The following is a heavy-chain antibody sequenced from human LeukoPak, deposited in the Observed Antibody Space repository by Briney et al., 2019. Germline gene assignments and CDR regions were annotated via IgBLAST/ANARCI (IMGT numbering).Heavy chain of an antibody. V-gene: IGHV4-59*06. CDR1: GDSISSYF. J-gene: IGHJ4*02. D-gene: IGHD3-22*01. CDR3: ARDGSSGYYLNLDY. CDR2: IYYSGST. Sequence: SETLSLTCTVSGDSISSYFWSWIRQHPGKGLEWIGYIYYSGSTYYNPSLKSRVTISVDTSKNQFSLKLSSVTAADTAVYYCARDGSSGYYLNLDYWGQGTLVTVSS.